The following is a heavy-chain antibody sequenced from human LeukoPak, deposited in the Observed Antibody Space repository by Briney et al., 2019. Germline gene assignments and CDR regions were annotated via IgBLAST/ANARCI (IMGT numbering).Heavy chain of an antibody. CDR1: GGSISSSSYY. D-gene: IGHD3-10*01. CDR2: IYYSGST. CDR3: ARASFYGSGTYYQRVDY. J-gene: IGHJ4*02. Sequence: SETLSLTCTVSGGSISSSSYYWGWIRQPPGKGLEWIGSIYYSGSTYYNPSLKSRVTISVDTSKNQFSLKLNSVTAADTAVFYCARASFYGSGTYYQRVDYWGQGTLVTVSS. V-gene: IGHV4-39*07.